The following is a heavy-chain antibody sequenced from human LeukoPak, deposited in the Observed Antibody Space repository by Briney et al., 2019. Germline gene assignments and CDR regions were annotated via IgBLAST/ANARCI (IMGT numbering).Heavy chain of an antibody. CDR3: ARLGLSAAGAIS. D-gene: IGHD6-13*01. J-gene: IGHJ4*02. V-gene: IGHV3-11*06. CDR1: GFHFSDYY. CDR2: ISSSGIYT. Sequence: GGSLRLSCAASGFHFSDYYMSWIRQAPGKGLEWMSYISSSGIYTNYAYSVKGRFTISRDNANNSLHLQMNTLRADDTAVYYCARLGLSAAGAISWGQGTLVTVSS.